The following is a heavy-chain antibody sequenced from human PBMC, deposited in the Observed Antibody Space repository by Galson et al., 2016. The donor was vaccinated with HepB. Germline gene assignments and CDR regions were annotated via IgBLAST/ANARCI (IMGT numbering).Heavy chain of an antibody. V-gene: IGHV1-46*01. J-gene: IGHJ4*02. CDR3: ARDQSRFKTYSDFWSGEVGPSPGYYFDY. CDR2: INSSGGNT. Sequence: SVKVSCKASGYTFTSYYLHWVRQAPGQGLEWMGIINSSGGNTRYAQKFQGRVTMTRDTSTSTVYMGLSSLRSEDTAVYYCARDQSRFKTYSDFWSGEVGPSPGYYFDYWGQGTLVTVSS. CDR1: GYTFTSYY. D-gene: IGHD3-3*01.